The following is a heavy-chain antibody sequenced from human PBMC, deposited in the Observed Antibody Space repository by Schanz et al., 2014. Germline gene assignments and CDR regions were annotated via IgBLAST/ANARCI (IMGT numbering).Heavy chain of an antibody. D-gene: IGHD3-16*01. CDR2: VYFSGTT. V-gene: IGHV4-59*08. CDR3: ARHGGYYDVLNSFDI. CDR1: GFTFSSYG. J-gene: IGHJ5*02. Sequence: LVESGGGVVQPGRSLRLSCAASGFTFSSYGMHWIRQSPEEGLQYIGSVYFSGTTAYSPSLKGRVTISVDTSKNQFSLMLTSVTAADTAVYFCARHGGYYDVLNSFDIWGQGTLVTVSS.